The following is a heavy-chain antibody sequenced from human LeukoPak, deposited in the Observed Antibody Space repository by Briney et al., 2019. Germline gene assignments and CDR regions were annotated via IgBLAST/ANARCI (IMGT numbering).Heavy chain of an antibody. V-gene: IGHV3-15*01. D-gene: IGHD2-21*02. CDR2: IKSKTDGGTT. CDR1: GFTFSNAW. J-gene: IGHJ4*02. CDR3: TREAVTANGYFDY. Sequence: GGSLRLSCAASGFTFSNAWMTWVRQAPGKGLEWVGRIKSKTDGGTTDYAAPVKGRFTISRDDSKNTLYLQTNSLKTEDTAVYYCTREAVTANGYFDYWGQGTLVTVSS.